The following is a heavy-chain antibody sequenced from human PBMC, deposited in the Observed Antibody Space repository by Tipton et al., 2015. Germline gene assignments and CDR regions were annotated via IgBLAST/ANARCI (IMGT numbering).Heavy chain of an antibody. Sequence: TLSLTCTVSGGSISSSSYYWGWIRQTPGKGLEWIGYISQRDGTNYNPSLKSRVTISTDTSKNQFFLNLTSVTAADTAVYFCARDLEHGMDVWGQGTTVTVS. CDR1: GGSISSSSYY. V-gene: IGHV4-61*01. CDR3: ARDLEHGMDV. D-gene: IGHD5-24*01. J-gene: IGHJ6*02. CDR2: ISQRDGT.